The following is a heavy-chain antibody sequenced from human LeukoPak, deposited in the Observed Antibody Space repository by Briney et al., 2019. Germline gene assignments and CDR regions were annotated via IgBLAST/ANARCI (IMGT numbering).Heavy chain of an antibody. CDR1: GYSISSGYC. J-gene: IGHJ6*03. CDR3: ARDPPYGLAPAGPSWYNYYMDV. CDR2: IYHSGST. Sequence: SETLSLTCTVSGYSISSGYCWAWIRQPPGKGLEWIGSIYHSGSTYYNPSLKSRVTISLHLSTSQFSLRLSSVTAADTAVYYYARDPPYGLAPAGPSWYNYYMDVWGKGTTVTVSS. V-gene: IGHV4-38-2*02. D-gene: IGHD2-2*01.